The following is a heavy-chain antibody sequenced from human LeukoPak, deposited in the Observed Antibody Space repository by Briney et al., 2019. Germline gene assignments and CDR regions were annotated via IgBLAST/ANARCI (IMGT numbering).Heavy chain of an antibody. J-gene: IGHJ5*02. D-gene: IGHD2-2*01. V-gene: IGHV1-2*02. CDR1: GYTFTGYY. CDR2: INPYSGGT. Sequence: ASVKVSCKASGYTFTGYYIHWVRLAPGQGLEWMGWINPYSGGTNYARKFQGRVTMTRDTSISTAYMYLSSLRSDDTAVYYCAKDSASWGSLNWFDPWGQGTLVTVSS. CDR3: AKDSASWGSLNWFDP.